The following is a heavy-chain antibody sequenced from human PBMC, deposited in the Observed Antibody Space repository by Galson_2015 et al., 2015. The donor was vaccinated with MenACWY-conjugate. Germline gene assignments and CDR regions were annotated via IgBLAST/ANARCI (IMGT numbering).Heavy chain of an antibody. J-gene: IGHJ5*02. CDR2: MYYSERP. Sequence: SETLSLTCTVSGGSISAYYWGWIRQPPGKGLEWIGYMYYSERPHYNPSLKSRVTISVDTSKSLFSLKLSSVTAADTAVYYCASGGTHPRRFLNSIDPWGQGTLATVSS. V-gene: IGHV4-59*01. CDR3: ASGGTHPRRFLNSIDP. CDR1: GGSISAYY. D-gene: IGHD3-16*01.